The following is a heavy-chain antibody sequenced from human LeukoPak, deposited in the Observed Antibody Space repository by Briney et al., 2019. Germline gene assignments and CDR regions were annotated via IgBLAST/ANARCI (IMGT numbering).Heavy chain of an antibody. CDR1: GGTFSSYA. CDR3: ARDWYYYDSSGYKNYFDY. V-gene: IGHV1-69*04. J-gene: IGHJ4*02. D-gene: IGHD3-22*01. Sequence: GSSVKVSCKASGGTFSSYAISWVRQAPGQGLEWMGRINPILGIANYAQKFQGRVTITADKSTSTAYMELSSLRSEDTAVYYCARDWYYYDSSGYKNYFDYWGQGTLVTVSS. CDR2: INPILGIA.